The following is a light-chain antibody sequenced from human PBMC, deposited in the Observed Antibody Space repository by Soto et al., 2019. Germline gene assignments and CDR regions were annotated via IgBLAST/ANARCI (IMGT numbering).Light chain of an antibody. Sequence: QSALTQPRSVSGSPGQSVTISCTGTSSDVGGSNYVSWYQQHLGKAPELMIYNVNKRPSGVPDRFSGSKSGNTASLTISGLQAEDEADYYCCSFAGTLHVVFGGGTKGTVL. J-gene: IGLJ2*01. CDR1: SSDVGGSNY. CDR2: NVN. V-gene: IGLV2-11*01. CDR3: CSFAGTLHVV.